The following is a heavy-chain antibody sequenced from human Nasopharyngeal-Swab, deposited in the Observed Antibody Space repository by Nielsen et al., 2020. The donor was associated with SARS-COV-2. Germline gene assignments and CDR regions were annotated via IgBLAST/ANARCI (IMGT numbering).Heavy chain of an antibody. CDR1: GTSVNNGDYF. J-gene: IGHJ4*02. CDR3: ARIPTGTTSGATY. V-gene: IGHV4-39*07. CDR2: IYHLGTT. D-gene: IGHD1-1*01. Sequence: TPSLTRGVSGTSVNNGDYFWGWIRQSPGKGLEWIGSIYHLGTTYYNTSLKSRVTISIDTSKNQFSLKMQSVTAADSAMYYCARIPTGTTSGATYWGQGTLVSVSS.